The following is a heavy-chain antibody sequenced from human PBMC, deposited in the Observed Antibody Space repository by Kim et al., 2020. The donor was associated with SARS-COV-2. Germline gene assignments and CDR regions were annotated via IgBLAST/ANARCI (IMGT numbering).Heavy chain of an antibody. J-gene: IGHJ6*02. CDR1: GFTFSSYW. V-gene: IGHV3-74*01. Sequence: RGSLRLSCAASGFTFSSYWMHWVRQAPGKGLVWVSRINSDGSSTSYADSVKGRFTISRDNAKNTLYLQMNSLRAEDTAVYYCARRASRGDGMDVWGQGTTVTVYS. CDR3: ARRASRGDGMDV. D-gene: IGHD1-26*01. CDR2: INSDGSST.